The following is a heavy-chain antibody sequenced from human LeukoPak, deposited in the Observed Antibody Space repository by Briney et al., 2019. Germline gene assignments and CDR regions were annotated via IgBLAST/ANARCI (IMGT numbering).Heavy chain of an antibody. CDR3: ARHPGSYYSPDY. Sequence: GESLKIPCKGSGYSFTSYWISWVRQMPGKGLEWMGRIDPSDSYTNYSPSFQGHVTISADKSISTAYLQWSSLKASDTAMYYCARHPGSYYSPDYWGQGTLVTVSS. V-gene: IGHV5-10-1*01. D-gene: IGHD1-26*01. CDR1: GYSFTSYW. CDR2: IDPSDSYT. J-gene: IGHJ4*02.